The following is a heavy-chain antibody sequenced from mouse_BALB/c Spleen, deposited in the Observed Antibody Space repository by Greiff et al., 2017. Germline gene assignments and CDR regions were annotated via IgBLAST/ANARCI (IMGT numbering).Heavy chain of an antibody. J-gene: IGHJ2*01. D-gene: IGHD4-1*02. CDR1: GYSITSGYS. CDR3: ASTGKYCFDC. CDR2: IPYSGST. V-gene: IGHV3-1*02. Sequence: DVMLVESGPDLVKPSQSLSLTCTVTGYSITSGYSWHWIRQFPGNNLEWMGYIPYSGSTNYNPPLKSRISITRDTSKNQFFLQLNSVTTEDPATYYCASTGKYCFDCWGQGTTLTVSS.